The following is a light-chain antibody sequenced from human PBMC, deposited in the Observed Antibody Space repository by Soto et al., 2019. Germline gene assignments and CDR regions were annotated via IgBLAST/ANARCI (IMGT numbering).Light chain of an antibody. V-gene: IGLV2-14*01. CDR3: ISYTSSNTWV. J-gene: IGLJ3*02. Sequence: QSVLTQPASVSGSPGQSITISCTGTSSDVGTYNYVSWYQQHPGKVPKLMIYDVSDRPSGVSNRFSGSKSGNTASLTISGLQAEDEADYYCISYTSSNTWVFGRGTQLTVL. CDR2: DVS. CDR1: SSDVGTYNY.